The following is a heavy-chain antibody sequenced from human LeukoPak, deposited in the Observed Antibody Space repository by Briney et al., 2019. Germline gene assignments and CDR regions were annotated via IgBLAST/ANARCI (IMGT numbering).Heavy chain of an antibody. Sequence: GGSLRLSCAASGFTLSSYGMSWVRQASGKGLEWVSGISGSGGSTYYADSVKGRFTISRDSSKNTLYLQMHSLRVEDTAVYYCAKDSDELIAAAYNWFDPWGQGTLVTVSS. CDR2: ISGSGGST. V-gene: IGHV3-23*01. CDR3: AKDSDELIAAAYNWFDP. D-gene: IGHD6-13*01. J-gene: IGHJ5*02. CDR1: GFTLSSYG.